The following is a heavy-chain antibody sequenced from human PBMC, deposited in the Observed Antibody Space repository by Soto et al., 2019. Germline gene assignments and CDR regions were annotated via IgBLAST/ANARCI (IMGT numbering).Heavy chain of an antibody. V-gene: IGHV3-9*01. D-gene: IGHD6-13*01. J-gene: IGHJ3*02. Sequence: GGSLRLSCAASGFTFDDYAMHWVRQAPGKGLEWVSGISWNSGSIGYADSVKGRFTISRDNAKNSLYLQMNSLRAEDTALYYCAAKPRQQGAFDIWGQGTMVTVSS. CDR3: AAKPRQQGAFDI. CDR2: ISWNSGSI. CDR1: GFTFDDYA.